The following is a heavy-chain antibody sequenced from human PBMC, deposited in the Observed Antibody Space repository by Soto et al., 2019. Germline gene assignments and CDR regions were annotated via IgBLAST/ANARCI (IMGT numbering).Heavy chain of an antibody. D-gene: IGHD2-15*01. Sequence: GGSLRLSCAASGFTFSSYSMNWVRQAPGKGLEWVSSISSSSSYIYYADSVKGRFTISRDNAKNSLYLQMNSLRAEDAAVYYCGGEDCSGGSSYDAFDIWGQGTMVTVSS. V-gene: IGHV3-21*01. CDR3: GGEDCSGGSSYDAFDI. CDR2: ISSSSSYI. J-gene: IGHJ3*02. CDR1: GFTFSSYS.